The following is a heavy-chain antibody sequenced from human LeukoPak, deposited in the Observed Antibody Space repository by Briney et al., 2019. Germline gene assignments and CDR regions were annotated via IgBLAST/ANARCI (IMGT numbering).Heavy chain of an antibody. Sequence: GSLILSCAASGFTVSSNYMSWVRQAPGKGLEWVSVIYSGGSTYYADSVKGRFTISRDNSKNTLYLQMNSLRAEDTAVYYCARDSRYMHYGSIYYYYGMDVWGQGTTVTVSS. CDR2: IYSGGST. D-gene: IGHD4-23*01. CDR3: ARDSRYMHYGSIYYYYGMDV. V-gene: IGHV3-53*01. J-gene: IGHJ6*02. CDR1: GFTVSSNY.